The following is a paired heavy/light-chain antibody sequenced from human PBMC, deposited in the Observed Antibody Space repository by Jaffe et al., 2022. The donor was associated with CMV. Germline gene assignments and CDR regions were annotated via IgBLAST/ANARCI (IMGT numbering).Heavy chain of an antibody. D-gene: IGHD4-4*01. J-gene: IGHJ4*02. CDR1: GGSISSSSYY. CDR2: IYYSGST. Sequence: QLQLQESGPGLVKPSETLSLTCTVSGGSISSSSYYWGWIRQPPGKGLEWIGSIYYSGSTYYNPSLKSRVTISVDTSKNQFSLKLSSVTAADTAVYYCARHGARDGYSKTLGGERGYFDYWGQGTLVTVSS. CDR3: ARHGARDGYSKTLGGERGYFDY. V-gene: IGHV4-39*01.
Light chain of an antibody. J-gene: IGKJ2*01. CDR3: QQYNNWPQYT. Sequence: EIVMTQSPATLSVSPGERATLSCRASQSVSSNLAWYQQKPGQAPRLLIYGASTRATGIPARFSGSGSGTEFTLTISSLQSEDFAVYYCQQYNNWPQYTFGQGTKLEIK. CDR2: GAS. V-gene: IGKV3-15*01. CDR1: QSVSSN.